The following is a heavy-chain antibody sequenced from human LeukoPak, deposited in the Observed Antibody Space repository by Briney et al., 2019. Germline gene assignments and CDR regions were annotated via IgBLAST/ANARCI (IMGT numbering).Heavy chain of an antibody. CDR2: IATDGRDK. J-gene: IGHJ4*02. CDR3: AKDQRWESPHYLDS. D-gene: IGHD1-26*01. CDR1: GFTFNNYG. Sequence: GRSLRHSCAASGFTFNNYGMHWVRQAPGKGLEWVAAIATDGRDKKYADSVKGRFTISRDNSKNTLYVQMNSLRDEDTAVYYCAKDQRWESPHYLDSWGQGTLVTVSS. V-gene: IGHV3-30*18.